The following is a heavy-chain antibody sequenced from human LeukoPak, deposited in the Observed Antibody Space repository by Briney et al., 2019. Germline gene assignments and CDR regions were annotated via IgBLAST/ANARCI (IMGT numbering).Heavy chain of an antibody. CDR3: ARRYYYYYGMDV. V-gene: IGHV4-59*08. CDR2: IYYSGST. J-gene: IGHJ6*02. CDR1: GGSISSYY. Sequence: SETLSLTCTVSGGSISSYYWSWIRQPPGKGLEWIGYIYYSGSTNYNPSLKSRVTISVDMSKNQFSLKLSSVTAADTAVYYCARRYYYYYGMDVWGQGTTVTVSS.